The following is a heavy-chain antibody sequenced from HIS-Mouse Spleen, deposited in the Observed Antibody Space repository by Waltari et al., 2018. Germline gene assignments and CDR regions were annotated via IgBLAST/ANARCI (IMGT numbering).Heavy chain of an antibody. J-gene: IGHJ2*01. CDR3: ARPVTTDWYFDL. V-gene: IGHV1-2*02. CDR2: INPNSGGT. Sequence: QVQLVQSGAEVKKPGASVKVSCKASGYHFTRYYRHWVQQAPGQGLEWMGWINPNSGGTNDAQKFQGRVTMTRDTSISTAYMELSRLRSDDTAVYYCARPVTTDWYFDLWGRGTLVTVSS. CDR1: GYHFTRYY. D-gene: IGHD4-4*01.